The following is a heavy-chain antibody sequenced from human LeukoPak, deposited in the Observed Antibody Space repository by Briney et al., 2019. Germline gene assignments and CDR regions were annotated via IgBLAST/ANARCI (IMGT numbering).Heavy chain of an antibody. CDR2: IRPEGNEK. Sequence: PGGSLRLSCAVSGFSLTNFWMSWVRQAPGRGLEWVVNIRPEGNEKYHVESVKGRFTISRDNTKNLLFLQMNGLRVEDTAVYYCARGAAFSGDHWGQGTLVTVSS. CDR3: ARGAAFSGDH. V-gene: IGHV3-7*04. CDR1: GFSLTNFW. J-gene: IGHJ4*02.